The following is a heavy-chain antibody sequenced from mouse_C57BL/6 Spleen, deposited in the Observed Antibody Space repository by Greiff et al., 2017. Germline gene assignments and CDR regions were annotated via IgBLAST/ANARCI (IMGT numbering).Heavy chain of an antibody. CDR1: GYTFTDYE. J-gene: IGHJ2*01. D-gene: IGHD4-1*02. CDR2: IDPETGGT. Sequence: VKLVESGAELVRPGASVTLSCKASGYTFTDYEMHWVKQTPVHGLEWIGAIDPETGGTAYNQKFKGKAILTADKSSSTAYMELRSLTSEDSAVYYCTPNWDVGYWGQGTTLTVSS. V-gene: IGHV1-15*01. CDR3: TPNWDVGY.